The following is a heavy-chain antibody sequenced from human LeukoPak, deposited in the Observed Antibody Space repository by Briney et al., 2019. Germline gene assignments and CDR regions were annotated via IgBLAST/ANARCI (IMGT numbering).Heavy chain of an antibody. D-gene: IGHD3-10*01. CDR3: VRQLGGSGSY. CDR1: GFTFSSHW. Sequence: PGGSLRLSCAASGFTFSSHWMSWVRQAPGKGLEWVANIKQDGSEKYYVDSVKGRFTISRDNAKNSLYLQMNSLRAEDTAVYYCVRQLGGSGSYWGQGTLVTVSS. V-gene: IGHV3-7*01. J-gene: IGHJ4*02. CDR2: IKQDGSEK.